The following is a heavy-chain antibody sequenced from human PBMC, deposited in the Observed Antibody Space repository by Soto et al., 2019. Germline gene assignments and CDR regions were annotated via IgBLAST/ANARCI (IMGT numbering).Heavy chain of an antibody. D-gene: IGHD1-20*01. CDR2: ISWDGGST. CDR3: AKDITGTFCSYGMDV. V-gene: IGHV3-43D*04. Sequence: SLRLSCAASGFTFDDYAMHWVRQAPGKGLEWVSLISWDGGSTYYADSVKGRFTISRDNSKNSLYLQMNSLRAEDTALYYCAKDITGTFCSYGMDVWGQGTTVTVSS. J-gene: IGHJ6*02. CDR1: GFTFDDYA.